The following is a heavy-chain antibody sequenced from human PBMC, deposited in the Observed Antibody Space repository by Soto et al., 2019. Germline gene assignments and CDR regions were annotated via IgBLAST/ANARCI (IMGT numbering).Heavy chain of an antibody. J-gene: IGHJ4*02. V-gene: IGHV3-23*01. D-gene: IGHD6-19*01. CDR2: ISGDGATT. CDR3: ARDLTSSGRSTYLGY. CDR1: GFTFSSYA. Sequence: EVQLLESGGVLVQPGGSLRLSCAASGFTFSSYALSWVRQAPGKGPEWVSGISGDGATTYYTDSVKGRFTISRDSFTNTLYLQMSSLRAEDSAVYYCARDLTSSGRSTYLGYWGQGTLVTVSS.